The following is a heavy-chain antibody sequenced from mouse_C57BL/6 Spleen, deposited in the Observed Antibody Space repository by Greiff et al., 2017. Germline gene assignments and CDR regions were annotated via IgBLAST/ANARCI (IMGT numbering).Heavy chain of an antibody. CDR2: INPNNGGT. CDR1: GYTFTDYY. Sequence: VQLQQSGPELVKPGASVKISCKASGYTFTDYYMNWVKQSHGKSLEWIGDINPNNGGTSYNQKFKGKATLTVDKSSSTAYMELRSLTSEDSAVYYCARGTITTGNYCDYWGQGTTLPVSS. CDR3: ARGTITTGNYCDY. J-gene: IGHJ2*01. D-gene: IGHD1-1*01. V-gene: IGHV1-26*01.